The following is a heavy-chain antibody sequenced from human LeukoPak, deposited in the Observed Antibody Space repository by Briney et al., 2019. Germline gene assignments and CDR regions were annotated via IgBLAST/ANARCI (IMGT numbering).Heavy chain of an antibody. D-gene: IGHD3-10*01. CDR2: ISGSGGST. CDR3: AKDLDGLNYYGSGSY. J-gene: IGHJ4*02. CDR1: GFTFSSYA. Sequence: GGSLRLSCAASGFTFSSYAMSWVRQAPGKGLEWVSAISGSGGSTYYADSVKGRFTISRDNSKNTLYLQMNSLRAEDTAVYYCAKDLDGLNYYGSGSYWGQGTLVTVSS. V-gene: IGHV3-23*01.